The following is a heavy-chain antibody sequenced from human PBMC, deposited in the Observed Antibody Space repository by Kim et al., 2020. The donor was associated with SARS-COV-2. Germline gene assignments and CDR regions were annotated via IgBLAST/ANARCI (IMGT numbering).Heavy chain of an antibody. J-gene: IGHJ4*02. V-gene: IGHV1-3*01. CDR3: ASASGYSSGWYNLN. Sequence: SQKFQGRVTITRDTSASTAYMELSSLRSEDTAVYYCASASGYSSGWYNLNWGQGTLVTVSS. D-gene: IGHD6-19*01.